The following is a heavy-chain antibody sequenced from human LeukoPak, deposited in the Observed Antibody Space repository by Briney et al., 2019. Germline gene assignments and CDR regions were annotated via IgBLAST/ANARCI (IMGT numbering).Heavy chain of an antibody. CDR1: GFTFSSYA. D-gene: IGHD3-10*01. V-gene: IGHV3-23*01. CDR2: TSGSGGNT. Sequence: PGGSLRLSCAASGFTFSSYAMSWVRQAPGKGLEWVSATSGSGGNTYYADSVKGRFTISRDNSKKTLYPQLSRLRAEDTAVYYCAKGPGVARFGELWNYLDPWGQGTLVTVSS. CDR3: AKGPGVARFGELWNYLDP. J-gene: IGHJ5*02.